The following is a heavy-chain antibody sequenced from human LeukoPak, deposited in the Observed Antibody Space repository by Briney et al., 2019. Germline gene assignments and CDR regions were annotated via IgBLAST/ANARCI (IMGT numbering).Heavy chain of an antibody. V-gene: IGHV4-61*02. D-gene: IGHD2-21*02. Sequence: PSESLSLTCTVSGGSISSGTYYWIWIRQPPGKGLEWIGRIYTDGRTNYNPSLKSRATISVDTSQNHFSLKLRSVTAADTAVYYCARGRGDSRRDFDYWGQGTLVTVSS. CDR1: GGSISSGTYY. CDR3: ARGRGDSRRDFDY. CDR2: IYTDGRT. J-gene: IGHJ4*02.